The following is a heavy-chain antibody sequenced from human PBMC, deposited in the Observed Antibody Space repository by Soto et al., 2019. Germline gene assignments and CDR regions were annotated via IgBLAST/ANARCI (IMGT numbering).Heavy chain of an antibody. CDR3: ARPLEYSSSSAAFDI. V-gene: IGHV4-34*01. Sequence: QVQLQQWGAGLLKPSETLSLTCAVYGGSFSGYYWSWIRQPPGKGLEWIGEINHSGSTNYNPSLKSRVTISVDTSKTQFSLKLSSVTAADTAVYYCARPLEYSSSSAAFDIWGQGTMVTVSS. CDR1: GGSFSGYY. D-gene: IGHD6-6*01. J-gene: IGHJ3*02. CDR2: INHSGST.